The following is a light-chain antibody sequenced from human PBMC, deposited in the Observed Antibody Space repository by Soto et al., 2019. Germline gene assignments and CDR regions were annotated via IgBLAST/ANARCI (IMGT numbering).Light chain of an antibody. CDR2: GAS. V-gene: IGKV3-20*01. CDR3: QQYGSSQT. Sequence: EIVLTQSPGTLSLSPGERATLSCRASQSVSSSYLAWYQQKPGQAPRLLIYGASSRVTGIPDRFSGSGSGTDFTLTISRLEPEDFAVYYCQQYGSSQTFGQGT. CDR1: QSVSSSY. J-gene: IGKJ1*01.